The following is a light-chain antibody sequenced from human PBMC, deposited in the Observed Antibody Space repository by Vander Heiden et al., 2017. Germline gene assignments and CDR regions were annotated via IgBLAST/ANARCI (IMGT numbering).Light chain of an antibody. CDR2: AAS. Sequence: DIQMTQSPSSLSASVGDRVTITCRASQSISSYLNWYQQKPGKAPELLIYAASTLQSGVPSRLSGSGSGTDFTLTISSLQPEDFATYYCQQSYSTPFSFGPGTKVDIK. V-gene: IGKV1-39*01. CDR3: QQSYSTPFS. CDR1: QSISSY. J-gene: IGKJ3*01.